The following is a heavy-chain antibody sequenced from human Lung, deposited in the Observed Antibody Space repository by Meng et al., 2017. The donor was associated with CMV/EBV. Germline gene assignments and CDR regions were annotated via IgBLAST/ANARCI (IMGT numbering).Heavy chain of an antibody. D-gene: IGHD2-2*01. Sequence: GESXKISCTASGFIFGDYLMGWVRQAPGKGPEWAGGIRKNGYGGTTEYAASMKGRFTISRDDSKRIAYLQINSLKIEDTAGYYCTRGGTSAMRDGMDVWGQGTTVTVSS. J-gene: IGHJ6*02. CDR2: IRKNGYGGTT. CDR3: TRGGTSAMRDGMDV. CDR1: GFIFGDYL. V-gene: IGHV3-49*04.